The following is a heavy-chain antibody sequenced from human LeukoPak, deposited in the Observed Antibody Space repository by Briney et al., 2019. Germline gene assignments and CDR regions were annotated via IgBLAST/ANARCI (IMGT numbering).Heavy chain of an antibody. CDR3: ARGLNPRLRFLEWSMEV. Sequence: ASVKVSCKASGYTFTSYYMHWVRQAPGQGLEWMGIINPSGGSTSYAQKFQGRVTMTRDMSTSTVYMELSRLRSDDKAVYYCARGLNPRLRFLEWSMEVWGKGTTVTVSS. CDR2: INPSGGST. D-gene: IGHD3-3*01. V-gene: IGHV1-46*01. CDR1: GYTFTSYY. J-gene: IGHJ6*03.